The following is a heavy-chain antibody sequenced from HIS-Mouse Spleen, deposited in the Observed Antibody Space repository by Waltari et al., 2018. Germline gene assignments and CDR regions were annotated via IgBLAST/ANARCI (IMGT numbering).Heavy chain of an antibody. D-gene: IGHD4-17*01. CDR1: GCSIISRSDY. V-gene: IGHV4-39*07. Sequence: QLQLQESGPGLVKPSDTLSPTCTVSGCSIISRSDYWGWIRQPPGKGLEWIGSIYYSGSTYYNPSLKSRVTISVDTSKNQFSLKLSSVTAADTAVYYCARDYGDNWFDPWGQGTLVTVSS. CDR3: ARDYGDNWFDP. J-gene: IGHJ5*02. CDR2: IYYSGST.